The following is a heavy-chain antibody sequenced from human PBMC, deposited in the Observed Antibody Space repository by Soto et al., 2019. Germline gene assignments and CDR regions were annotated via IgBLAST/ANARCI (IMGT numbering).Heavy chain of an antibody. V-gene: IGHV1-69*06. CDR1: GGTFCSYA. Sequence: QVQRVQSGAEVKKPGSSVKVSCKSSGGTFCSYAISWVRQAPGQGLEWMGGVIPIFGTPHYAQKFHGRVTITADIPTSTAYLELSSVKSADTAVYYCANIRWTISLQEEDAIWGQGTLVTVSS. CDR2: VIPIFGTP. CDR3: ANIRWTISLQEEDAI. D-gene: IGHD2-15*01. J-gene: IGHJ4*02.